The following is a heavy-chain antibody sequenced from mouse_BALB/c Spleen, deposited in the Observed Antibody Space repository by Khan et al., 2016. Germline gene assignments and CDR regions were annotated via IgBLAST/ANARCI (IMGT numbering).Heavy chain of an antibody. CDR2: IDPANGNS. V-gene: IGHV14-3*02. D-gene: IGHD1-1*01. CDR1: GFNIKDTY. CDR3: ARDDGSGWVAY. Sequence: VQLKQSGAELVKPGASVKLSCTASGFNIKDTYMHWEKQRPEQGLEWIGRIDPANGNSKYDPKFQGKATIRADASSNTAHLQLSSLTSEDAAVYYSARDDGSGWVAYWGQGTLVTVSA. J-gene: IGHJ3*01.